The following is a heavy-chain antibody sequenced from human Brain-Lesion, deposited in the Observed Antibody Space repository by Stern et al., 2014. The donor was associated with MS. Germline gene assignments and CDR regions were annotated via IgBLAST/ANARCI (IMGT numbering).Heavy chain of an antibody. CDR3: ARHDSVPRPSQLYSARDRGPGYFDY. J-gene: IGHJ4*02. D-gene: IGHD1-26*01. Sequence: VQLLESGPGLVKPSETLSLTCTVSGGSISSSTYYWAWIRQPPGKGLEWNGNLYYSGFTYYNPSLKGRFTISVDMAKNQFSLKLSSVTAADTAIYYCARHDSVPRPSQLYSARDRGPGYFDYWGQGTLVTVSS. CDR1: GGSISSSTYY. V-gene: IGHV4-39*01. CDR2: LYYSGFT.